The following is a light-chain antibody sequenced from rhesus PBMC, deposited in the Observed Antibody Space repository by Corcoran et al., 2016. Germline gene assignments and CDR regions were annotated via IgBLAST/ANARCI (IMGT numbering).Light chain of an antibody. CDR3: QHLNSYPLT. J-gene: IGKJ4*01. Sequence: DIQMTQSPSSLSASVGDRVTITCRASRGISSFLAWYQQKPGKAPNLLIYAASTLQSGVPSMFSGSGSGTEFTLTISSLQPEYFATYYCQHLNSYPLTFGGGTKVELK. V-gene: IGKV1-25*01. CDR1: RGISSF. CDR2: AAS.